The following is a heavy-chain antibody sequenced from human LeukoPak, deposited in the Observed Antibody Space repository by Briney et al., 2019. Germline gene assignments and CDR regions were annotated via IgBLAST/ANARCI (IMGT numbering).Heavy chain of an antibody. V-gene: IGHV5-51*01. CDR3: AIKYDSSWYFPFDY. D-gene: IGHD6-13*01. CDR1: GYTFTSYW. J-gene: IGHJ4*02. CDR2: TYPGDSDT. Sequence: GESLKISCKASGYTFTSYWIGWVRQMPGKGLEGMGITYPGDSDTRYSPSFQGQVTISADKSISTAYLQWSSLKASDTAMYYCAIKYDSSWYFPFDYWGQGTLVTVSS.